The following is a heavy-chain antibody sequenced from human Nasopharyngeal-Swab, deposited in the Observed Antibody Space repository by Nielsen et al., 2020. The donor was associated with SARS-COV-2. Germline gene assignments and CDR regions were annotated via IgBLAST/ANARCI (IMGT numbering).Heavy chain of an antibody. Sequence: GESLKISCEASGFIFSDYGMHWVRQAPGKGLEWVAFIRYDGRSKYHADSVRGRFTISRDKSKNTLYLQMNSLRGDDTAVYYCAKDRYMSGGYFDFWGQGAQVTVSS. V-gene: IGHV3-30*02. CDR3: AKDRYMSGGYFDF. J-gene: IGHJ4*02. D-gene: IGHD2-2*02. CDR2: IRYDGRSK. CDR1: GFIFSDYG.